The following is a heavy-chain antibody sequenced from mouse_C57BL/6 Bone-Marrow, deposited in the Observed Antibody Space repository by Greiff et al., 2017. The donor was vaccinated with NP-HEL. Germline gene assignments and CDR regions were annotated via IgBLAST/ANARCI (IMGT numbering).Heavy chain of an antibody. D-gene: IGHD1-1*01. V-gene: IGHV1-15*01. CDR3: TRFPLYYYGTPFDY. J-gene: IGHJ2*01. Sequence: VQGVESGAELVRPGASVTLSCKASGYTFTDYEMHWVKQTPVHGLEWIGAIDPETGGTAYNQKFKGKAILTADKSSSTAYMELRSLTSEDSAVYYCTRFPLYYYGTPFDYWGQGTTLTVSS. CDR1: GYTFTDYE. CDR2: IDPETGGT.